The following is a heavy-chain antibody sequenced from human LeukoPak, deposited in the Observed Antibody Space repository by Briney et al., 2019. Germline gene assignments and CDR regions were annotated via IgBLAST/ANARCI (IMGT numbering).Heavy chain of an antibody. J-gene: IGHJ4*02. CDR3: ARDRVAVHPWDY. Sequence: ASVKVSCKASGYTFTSYGISWVRQAPGQGLEWMGWISAYNGNTNYAHKLQGRVTMTTDTSTSTAYMELRSLRSDDTAVYYCARDRVAVHPWDYWGQETLVTVSS. CDR2: ISAYNGNT. D-gene: IGHD6-19*01. V-gene: IGHV1-18*01. CDR1: GYTFTSYG.